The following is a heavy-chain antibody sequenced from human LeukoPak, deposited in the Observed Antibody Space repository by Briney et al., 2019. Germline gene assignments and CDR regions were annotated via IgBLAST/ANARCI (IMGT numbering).Heavy chain of an antibody. D-gene: IGHD2/OR15-2a*01. CDR2: VNPDGNNK. J-gene: IGHJ4*02. CDR1: GFTFSNYW. CDR3: AREHWSMPDC. Sequence: GGSLRLSCLASGFTFSNYWMRWVRQAPGKGLEWVANVNPDGNNKLYVDSVKGRFTISRDNAKNSLYLQMDSRRVEDTAIYYCAREHWSMPDCWGQGTLVTVSS. V-gene: IGHV3-7*01.